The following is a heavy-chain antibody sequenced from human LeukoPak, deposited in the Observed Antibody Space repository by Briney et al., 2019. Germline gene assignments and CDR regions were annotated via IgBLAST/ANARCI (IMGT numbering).Heavy chain of an antibody. Sequence: GKSLRLSCAASGFTFSGYPIHWVRQAPGKGLEWVAVISYDGSNKYYADSVKGRFTISRDNSKNTLYLQMNSLRAEDTAVYYCAREYDARGFDYWGQGTLVAVSS. J-gene: IGHJ4*02. CDR3: AREYDARGFDY. CDR2: ISYDGSNK. V-gene: IGHV3-30-3*01. CDR1: GFTFSGYP. D-gene: IGHD3-16*01.